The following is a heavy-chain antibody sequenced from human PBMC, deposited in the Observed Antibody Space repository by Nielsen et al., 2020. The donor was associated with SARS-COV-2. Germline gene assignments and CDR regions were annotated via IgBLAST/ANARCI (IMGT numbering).Heavy chain of an antibody. CDR1: GHTLTNYW. CDR2: IYPGDSDT. J-gene: IGHJ5*02. Sequence: GESLKISCRGSGHTLTNYWIAWVRQLAGKGLEWMGIIYPGDSDTRYSPSFQGQVTISVDKSISTAYLQWSSLKASDTAMYYCARAVVVVAATWYWFDPWGQGTLVTVSS. D-gene: IGHD2-15*01. CDR3: ARAVVVVAATWYWFDP. V-gene: IGHV5-51*01.